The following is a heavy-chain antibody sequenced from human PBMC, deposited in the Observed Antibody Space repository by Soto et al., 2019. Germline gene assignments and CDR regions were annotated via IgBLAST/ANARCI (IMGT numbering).Heavy chain of an antibody. J-gene: IGHJ4*02. CDR2: IIPIFGTA. D-gene: IGHD3-3*01. CDR3: ASPDFWSGYLENLELDY. Sequence: QVQLVQSGAEVKKPGSSVKVSCKASGGTFSSYAISWVRQAPGQGLEWMGGIIPIFGTANYAQKFQGRVTITADESTSTAYMQLSSLRSEDTAVYYCASPDFWSGYLENLELDYWGQGTLVTVSS. V-gene: IGHV1-69*01. CDR1: GGTFSSYA.